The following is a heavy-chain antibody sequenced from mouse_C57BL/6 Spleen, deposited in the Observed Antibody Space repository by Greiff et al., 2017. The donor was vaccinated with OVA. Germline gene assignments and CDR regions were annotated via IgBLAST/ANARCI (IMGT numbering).Heavy chain of an antibody. J-gene: IGHJ3*01. CDR1: GFNIKDYY. D-gene: IGHD3-3*01. Sequence: VQLQQSGAELVRPGASVKLSCTASGFNIKDYYMHWVKQRPEQGLEWIGRIDPEDGDTEYAPKFQGKATMTADTSSNTAYLQLSSLRSEDTAVYYCTRGPFPKGFADGGQGTLVTVSA. CDR2: IDPEDGDT. V-gene: IGHV14-1*01. CDR3: TRGPFPKGFAD.